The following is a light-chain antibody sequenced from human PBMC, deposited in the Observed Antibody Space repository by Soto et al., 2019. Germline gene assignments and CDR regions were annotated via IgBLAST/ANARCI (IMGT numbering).Light chain of an antibody. CDR2: AAS. CDR3: LSADTFPRT. CDR1: QGISTW. J-gene: IGKJ3*01. V-gene: IGKV1-12*01. Sequence: IQLTQSPSSVSASVGDRVTITCRASQGISTWLAWYQLKPGKAPKLLIYAASRLQSGVTSRFSGSGSGTDFTLTVSGLQPDDFATYYCLSADTFPRTFGPGTKVEIK.